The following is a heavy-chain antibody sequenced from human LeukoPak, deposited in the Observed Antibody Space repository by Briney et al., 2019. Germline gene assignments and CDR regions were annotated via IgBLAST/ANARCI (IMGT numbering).Heavy chain of an antibody. J-gene: IGHJ4*02. V-gene: IGHV4-61*02. CDR3: ARGLVGPYY. Sequence: SETLSLTCTVSGGPISSGSYYWSWIRQPAGKGLGWIGRIYTSGSTNYNPSLKSRVTISVDTSKNQFSLKLSSVTAADTAVYYCARGLVGPYYWGQGTLVTVSS. CDR2: IYTSGST. D-gene: IGHD1-26*01. CDR1: GGPISSGSYY.